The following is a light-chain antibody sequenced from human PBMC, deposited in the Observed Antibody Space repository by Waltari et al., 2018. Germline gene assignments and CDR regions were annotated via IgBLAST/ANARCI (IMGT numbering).Light chain of an antibody. J-gene: IGKJ2*03. V-gene: IGKV1-6*01. Sequence: AVQMTQSPPSLSASVGDRVSITCRASRGVGSDLSWYQQKAGTAPKLLIYAISTLQSGVPSRFSGSGSATDFTLTISNLQPEDFATYYCLQDSYKPYSFGPGTKLEIK. CDR3: LQDSYKPYS. CDR2: AIS. CDR1: RGVGSD.